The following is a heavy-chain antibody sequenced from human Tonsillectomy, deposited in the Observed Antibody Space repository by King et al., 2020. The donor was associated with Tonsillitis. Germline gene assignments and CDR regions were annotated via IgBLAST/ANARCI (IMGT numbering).Heavy chain of an antibody. D-gene: IGHD1-7*01. J-gene: IGHJ5*02. CDR3: AGNARGTNWFGP. V-gene: IGHV1-2*04. CDR1: GNTFTGYY. Sequence: QLVQSGAEVKKAGASVKVSCKASGNTFTGYYMQWVRQAPGQGLEWMGWINPNSGGKNYAKKFQGWVTMTRDTSISTAYMELSRLRSDDTAVYYCAGNARGTNWFGPWGQGTLVTVSS. CDR2: INPNSGGK.